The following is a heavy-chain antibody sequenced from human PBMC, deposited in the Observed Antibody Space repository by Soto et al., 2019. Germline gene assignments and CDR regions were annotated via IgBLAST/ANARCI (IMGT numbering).Heavy chain of an antibody. D-gene: IGHD2-15*01. CDR1: GFLLSTSGVG. Sequence: QITLNESGPTLVKPTQTLTLTCTFSGFLLSTSGVGVGWIRQPPGTALEWLALIYWDDDKRYSPSLKNRLTIHKDTYKNQVVLTTTNMDPVDTATYYCAHVTYCSAGSCYVDYWGQGTLVTVPS. J-gene: IGHJ4*02. CDR2: IYWDDDK. V-gene: IGHV2-5*02. CDR3: AHVTYCSAGSCYVDY.